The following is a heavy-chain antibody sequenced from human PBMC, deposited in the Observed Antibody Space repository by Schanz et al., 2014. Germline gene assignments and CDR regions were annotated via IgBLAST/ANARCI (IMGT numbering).Heavy chain of an antibody. CDR3: ASGEARVTSSGVVIVPMNV. Sequence: QVQLVQSGAEVKKPGASVKVSCKASGYTFAGHAVHWVRQAPGQGPEWVGWIHTGSGNTKYSQKFEGRVTITRDTSASIVYMELSSLRSEDTAVFFCASGEARVTSSGVVIVPMNVWGKGTTXIVSS. CDR1: GYTFAGHA. D-gene: IGHD3-3*01. J-gene: IGHJ6*03. V-gene: IGHV1-3*04. CDR2: IHTGSGNT.